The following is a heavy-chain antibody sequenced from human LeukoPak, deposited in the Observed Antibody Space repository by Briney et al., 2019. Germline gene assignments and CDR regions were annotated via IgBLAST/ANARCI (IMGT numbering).Heavy chain of an antibody. CDR1: GFIVSSNY. CDR2: IYSGGST. V-gene: IGHV3-53*01. Sequence: GGSLRLSCAASGFIVSSNYMNWVRQASGKGLEWVSVIYSGGSTYYADSVKGRFTISRDNSKNTLYLQMNSLRAEDTAVYYCAREYYYGSGSYENWFDPWGQGTLVTVSS. D-gene: IGHD3-10*01. CDR3: AREYYYGSGSYENWFDP. J-gene: IGHJ5*02.